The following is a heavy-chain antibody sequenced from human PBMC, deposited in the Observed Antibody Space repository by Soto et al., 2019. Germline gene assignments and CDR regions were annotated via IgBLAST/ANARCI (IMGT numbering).Heavy chain of an antibody. CDR2: LNNNGGST. V-gene: IGHV3-64D*08. CDR3: VKSGGGSYSCFDY. Sequence: LRLSCSASGFMFSSYAMYWVRQVPGKGLEYVSALNNNGGSTFYAESVRDRFTIYRDNAKNTLYLQMNSMRANDTAVYYCVKSGGGSYSCFDYWGHGTLVTVSS. J-gene: IGHJ4*01. CDR1: GFMFSSYA. D-gene: IGHD2-15*01.